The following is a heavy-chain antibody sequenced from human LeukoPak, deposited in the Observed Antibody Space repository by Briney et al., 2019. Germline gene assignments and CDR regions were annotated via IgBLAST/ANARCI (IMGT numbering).Heavy chain of an antibody. V-gene: IGHV4-4*01. CDR2: IYHSGNT. J-gene: IGHJ4*02. D-gene: IGHD5-18*01. Sequence: PGGSLRLSCAASGLTVSSNHMSWVRHSPGKGLEWIGEIYHSGNTNYNPSLRSRVTMSVDMSNNQFSLNLNSVTAADTAVYSCAAHRGHTYGPLDYWGLGTLVTVSS. CDR1: GLTVSSNH. CDR3: AAHRGHTYGPLDY.